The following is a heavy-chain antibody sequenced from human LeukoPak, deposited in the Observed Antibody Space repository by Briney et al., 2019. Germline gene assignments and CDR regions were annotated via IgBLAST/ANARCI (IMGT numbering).Heavy chain of an antibody. CDR2: ISSSGSTI. CDR3: ARGAVVVVAATCHAFDI. D-gene: IGHD2-15*01. V-gene: IGHV3-48*03. J-gene: IGHJ3*02. Sequence: GGSLRLSCAASGFTFSSYGMNWVRQAPGKGLEWVSYISSSGSTIYYADSVKGRFTISRDNAKNSLYLQMNSLRAEDTAVYYCARGAVVVVAATCHAFDIWGQGTMVTVSS. CDR1: GFTFSSYG.